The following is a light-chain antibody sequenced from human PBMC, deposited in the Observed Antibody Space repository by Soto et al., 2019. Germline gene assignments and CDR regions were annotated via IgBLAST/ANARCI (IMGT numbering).Light chain of an antibody. Sequence: EIVMTQSPATLSVSPGERATLSCRASQSVSSNLAWYQQKPGQAPRLLIYGASTRATGTPARFSGSGSGTEFNFTISSLQSEDFAVYYCQQYNNGPPWTFGQGTKVEIK. V-gene: IGKV3-15*01. J-gene: IGKJ1*01. CDR3: QQYNNGPPWT. CDR2: GAS. CDR1: QSVSSN.